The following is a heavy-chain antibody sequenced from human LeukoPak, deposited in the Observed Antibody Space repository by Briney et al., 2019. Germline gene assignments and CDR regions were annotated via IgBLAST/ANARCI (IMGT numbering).Heavy chain of an antibody. D-gene: IGHD2-2*02. V-gene: IGHV4-30-2*01. CDR1: GGSISSGGYS. J-gene: IGHJ3*02. CDR2: IFHSGST. CDR3: ARLCSSTSCYTPNDAFDI. Sequence: PSETLSLTCTVSGGSISSGGYSWTWIRQPPGKGLEFIGYIFHSGSTSYSPSLKSRVTISVDRSKKQFSLKLSSVTAADTAVYFCARLCSSTSCYTPNDAFDIWGQGTMVTVSS.